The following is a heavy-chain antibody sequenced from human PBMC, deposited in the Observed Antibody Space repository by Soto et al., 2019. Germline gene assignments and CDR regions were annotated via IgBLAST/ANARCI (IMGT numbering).Heavy chain of an antibody. J-gene: IGHJ6*02. CDR3: ARLFVAAAGPEDYYYYGMDV. CDR1: GFTFSTYW. CDR2: INSDGSST. V-gene: IGHV3-74*01. Sequence: EVLLVESGGGLVQTGGSLRVSCATSGFTFSTYWIHWVRQAPGKGLVWVPGINSDGSSTSYADSVKGRFTISRDNAKNTIYLQMNTLRVADTDVYYCARLFVAAAGPEDYYYYGMDVWGQRTTVTVCS. D-gene: IGHD6-13*01.